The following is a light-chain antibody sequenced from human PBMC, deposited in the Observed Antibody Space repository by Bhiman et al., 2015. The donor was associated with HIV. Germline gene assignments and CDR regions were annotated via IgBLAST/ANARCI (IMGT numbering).Light chain of an antibody. CDR3: ATWDSSLSAMV. CDR2: DNS. J-gene: IGLJ2*01. CDR1: SSNIGADY. Sequence: QSVLTQPPSVSGAPGQRVTISCIGSSSNIGADYRVHWYQQLPGTAPKLLIYDNSNRPSGIPDRFSGSKSGTSATLGITGLHTGDEADYFCATWDSSLSAMVFGGGTKLTVL. V-gene: IGLV1-51*01.